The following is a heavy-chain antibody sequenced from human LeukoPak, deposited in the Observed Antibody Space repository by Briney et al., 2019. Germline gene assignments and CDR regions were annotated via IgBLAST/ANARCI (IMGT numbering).Heavy chain of an antibody. CDR2: TNTNTGNS. CDR3: ARGDYYDSSGYSNPVPVLY. V-gene: IGHV7-4-1*02. J-gene: IGHJ4*02. CDR1: GYTFTRYA. Sequence: ASVKVSCKASGYTFTRYAMNWVRQAPGQGLEWMGWTNTNTGNSKYAQGFTGRFVFSLDTSVSTAYLQISSLKAEDTAVYYCARGDYYDSSGYSNPVPVLYWGQGTLVTVS. D-gene: IGHD3-22*01.